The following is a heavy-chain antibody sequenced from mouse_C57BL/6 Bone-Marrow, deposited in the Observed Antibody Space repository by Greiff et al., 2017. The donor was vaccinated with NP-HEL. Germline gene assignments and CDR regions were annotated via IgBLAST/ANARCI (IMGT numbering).Heavy chain of an antibody. V-gene: IGHV1-61*01. CDR2: IYPSDSET. Sequence: VQLQQPGAELVRPGSSVKLSCKASGYTFTSYWMDWVKQRPGQGLEWIGNIYPSDSETHYNQKFKDKATLTVDKSSRTASMQLSSLTSEDSAVYYGARGDDYDGAWFAYWGQGTLVTVSA. CDR1: GYTFTSYW. CDR3: ARGDDYDGAWFAY. J-gene: IGHJ3*01. D-gene: IGHD2-4*01.